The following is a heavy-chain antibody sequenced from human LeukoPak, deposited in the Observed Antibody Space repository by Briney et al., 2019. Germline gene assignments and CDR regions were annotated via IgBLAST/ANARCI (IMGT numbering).Heavy chain of an antibody. V-gene: IGHV5-51*01. CDR2: IYPGDSDT. CDR3: ARGGYTYAYYYYYMDV. Sequence: GESLKISCKGSGYSFTSYWIGWVRQMPGKGLEGMGIIYPGDSDTRYSPSFQGQVTISADKSISTAYLQWSSLKASDTAMYYCARGGYTYAYYYYYMDVWGKGTTVTVSS. CDR1: GYSFTSYW. J-gene: IGHJ6*03. D-gene: IGHD5-18*01.